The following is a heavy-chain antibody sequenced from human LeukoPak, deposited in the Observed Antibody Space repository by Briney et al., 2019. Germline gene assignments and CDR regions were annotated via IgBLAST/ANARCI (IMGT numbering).Heavy chain of an antibody. CDR1: GVTFSSYA. Sequence: GGSLRLSCAASGVTFSSYAMHWVRQAPGKGLEWVAVISYDGSNKYYADSVKGRFTISRDNSKNTLYLQMNSLRAEDTAVYYCARDFTDSSGWHYDAFDIWGQGTMVTVSS. J-gene: IGHJ3*02. CDR2: ISYDGSNK. D-gene: IGHD6-19*01. V-gene: IGHV3-30*04. CDR3: ARDFTDSSGWHYDAFDI.